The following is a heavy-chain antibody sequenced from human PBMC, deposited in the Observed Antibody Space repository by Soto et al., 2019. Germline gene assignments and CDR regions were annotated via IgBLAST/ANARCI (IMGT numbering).Heavy chain of an antibody. D-gene: IGHD3-9*01. V-gene: IGHV4-39*02. CDR3: AREYYDILTGTFDP. CDR2: IYYSGST. Sequence: PSETLSLTCTVSGGSISSSSYYWGWIRQPPGKGLEWIGSIYYSGSTYYNPSLKSRVTISVDTSKNQFSLKLSSVTAADTAVYFCAREYYDILTGTFDPWGQGTLVTVSS. J-gene: IGHJ5*02. CDR1: GGSISSSSYY.